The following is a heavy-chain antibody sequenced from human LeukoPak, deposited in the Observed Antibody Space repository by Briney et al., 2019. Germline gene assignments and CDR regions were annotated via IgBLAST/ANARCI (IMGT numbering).Heavy chain of an antibody. Sequence: SETLSLTCTVSGGSISSYYWSWIRQPPGKGLEWIGYIYYSGSTKYNPSLRSRVTISADTSKNQFSLKLSSVTAADTAVYYCARHLRGEQQLSGFDYWGQGTPVTVSS. CDR3: ARHLRGEQQLSGFDY. CDR2: IYYSGST. V-gene: IGHV4-59*08. D-gene: IGHD6-13*01. CDR1: GGSISSYY. J-gene: IGHJ4*02.